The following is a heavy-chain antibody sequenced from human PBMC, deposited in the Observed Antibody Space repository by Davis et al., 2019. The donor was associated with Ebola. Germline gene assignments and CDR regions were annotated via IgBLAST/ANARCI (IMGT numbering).Heavy chain of an antibody. Sequence: WGSLRLSCAASGFTFTSYSMNWVRQAPGKGLEWVSYISSSSSTIYYADSVKGRFTISRDNAKNSLYLQMNSLRDEDTAVYYWAREKWMTYYYYGMDVWGQGTTVTVSS. CDR1: GFTFTSYS. D-gene: IGHD5-12*01. CDR3: AREKWMTYYYYGMDV. CDR2: ISSSSSTI. J-gene: IGHJ6*02. V-gene: IGHV3-48*02.